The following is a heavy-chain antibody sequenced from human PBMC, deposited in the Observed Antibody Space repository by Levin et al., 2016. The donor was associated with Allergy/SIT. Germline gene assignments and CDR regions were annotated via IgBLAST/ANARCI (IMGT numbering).Heavy chain of an antibody. CDR3: ARVPEGIAAISGGYYYGMDV. J-gene: IGHJ6*02. Sequence: WVRQAPGQGLEWMGGIIPIFGTANYAQKFQGRVTITADESTSTAYMELSSLRSEDTAAYYCARVPEGIAAISGGYYYGMDVWGQGTTVTVSS. V-gene: IGHV1-69*01. CDR2: IIPIFGTA. D-gene: IGHD6-13*01.